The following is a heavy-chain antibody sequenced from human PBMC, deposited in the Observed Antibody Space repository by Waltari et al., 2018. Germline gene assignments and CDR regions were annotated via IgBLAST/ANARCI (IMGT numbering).Heavy chain of an antibody. CDR1: GYTFTSYD. CDR3: ARGRYSRSWYVD. D-gene: IGHD6-13*01. J-gene: IGHJ4*02. Sequence: VQLVQSGAEVTQPGASVKVSCKASGYTFTSYDINWVRRATGQGLEWMGWMNRYRGNTGDAHEFQGRGNMTRNTSTRTDYMKLSSLRSDDTPVYYCARGRYSRSWYVDWGQGTLVPVSS. CDR2: MNRYRGNT. V-gene: IGHV1-8*01.